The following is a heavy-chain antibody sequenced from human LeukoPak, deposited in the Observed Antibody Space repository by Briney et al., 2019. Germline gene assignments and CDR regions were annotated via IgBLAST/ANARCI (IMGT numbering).Heavy chain of an antibody. CDR2: ISAYNGNT. D-gene: IGHD6-19*01. CDR3: ASTRAGIAVAIWEDWFDP. V-gene: IGHV1-18*01. J-gene: IGHJ5*02. CDR1: GYTFTSYG. Sequence: ASVKVSCKASGYTFTSYGISWVRQAPGQGLEWMGWISAYNGNTNYAQKLQGRVTMTTDTSTSTAYMELRSLRSDDTAVYYCASTRAGIAVAIWEDWFDPWGQGTLVTVSS.